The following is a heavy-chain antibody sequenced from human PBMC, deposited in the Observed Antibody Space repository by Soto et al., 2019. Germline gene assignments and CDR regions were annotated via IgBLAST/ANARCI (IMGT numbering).Heavy chain of an antibody. V-gene: IGHV2-5*02. CDR1: GFSLSTTGVG. J-gene: IGHJ5*02. CDR2: IYWDDDK. D-gene: IGHD3-10*01. CDR3: VHRRAYGDSAVWFDP. Sequence: QITLKESGPTLVKPTQTLTLTCTFSGFSLSTTGVGVGWIRQPPGKALEWLALIYWDDDKSYSPSLKSRLTNTEATPTNRVVLTMPGLDPVDTATYYCVHRRAYGDSAVWFDPWGQGTLVTVSS.